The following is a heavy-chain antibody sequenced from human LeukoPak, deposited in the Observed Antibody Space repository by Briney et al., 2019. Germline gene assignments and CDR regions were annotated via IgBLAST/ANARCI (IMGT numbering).Heavy chain of an antibody. D-gene: IGHD3-10*01. J-gene: IGHJ4*02. CDR1: GGSINSYY. V-gene: IGHV4-59*12. Sequence: PSETLSLTCTVSGGSINSYYWSWIRQPPGKGLEWIGYISYSGSTNYNPSLKSRVTISVDTSKNQFSLKLSSVTAADTAVYYCARGPDMVRGVIIPYYFDYWGQGTLVTVSS. CDR3: ARGPDMVRGVIIPYYFDY. CDR2: ISYSGST.